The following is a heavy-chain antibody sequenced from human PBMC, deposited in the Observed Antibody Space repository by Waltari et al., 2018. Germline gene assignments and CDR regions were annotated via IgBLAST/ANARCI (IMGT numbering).Heavy chain of an antibody. D-gene: IGHD3-3*01. CDR1: GASIASSNYY. J-gene: IGHJ3*02. CDR3: SRTYYNFRSGQRRDTFHI. Sequence: QLQLQESGPGLVKPSETLSLTCSVSGASIASSNYYWGWVRQPPGKGLEWIGSIYYTGSTYYNPSRKSRVAFSVDTSRNQFSLKLTSVTAADTAIYYCSRTYYNFRSGQRRDTFHIWGPGTMVPVSS. V-gene: IGHV4-39*01. CDR2: IYYTGST.